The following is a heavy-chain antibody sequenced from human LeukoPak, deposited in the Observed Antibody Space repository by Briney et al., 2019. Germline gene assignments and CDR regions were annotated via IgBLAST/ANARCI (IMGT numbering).Heavy chain of an antibody. CDR1: RLTFSTSG. CDR2: ISSGGSSR. CDR3: AKDLRRGYSGYFDY. V-gene: IGHV3-48*03. Sequence: GGSLRLSCAVSRLTFSTSGMNWVRQAPGKGLEWVSYISSGGSSRYYADSVKGRFTISRDNAKNSVYLQMNSLRAEDTAVYYCAKDLRRGYSGYFDYWGQGTLVTVSS. D-gene: IGHD5-12*01. J-gene: IGHJ4*02.